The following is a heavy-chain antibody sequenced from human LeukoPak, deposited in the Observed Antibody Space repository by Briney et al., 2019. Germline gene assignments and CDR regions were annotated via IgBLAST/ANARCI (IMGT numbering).Heavy chain of an antibody. J-gene: IGHJ4*02. CDR2: INPNSGGT. D-gene: IGHD5-24*01. CDR3: ARVGTRWLQFDMDY. Sequence: EASVTVSCKASGYTFTGYYMHWVRQAPGQGLEWMGWINPNSGGTNYAQKFQGRVTMTRDTSISTAYMELSRLRSDDTAVYYCARVGTRWLQFDMDYWGQGTLVTVPS. V-gene: IGHV1-2*02. CDR1: GYTFTGYY.